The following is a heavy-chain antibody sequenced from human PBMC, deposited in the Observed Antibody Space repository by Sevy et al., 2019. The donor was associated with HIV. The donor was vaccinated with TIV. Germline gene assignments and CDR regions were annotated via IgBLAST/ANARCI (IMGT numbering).Heavy chain of an antibody. CDR3: ARGGDFNDRSAKSDFDY. D-gene: IGHD3-22*01. CDR2: IWNDGSKK. Sequence: GGSLRLSCAASGFTFSNYGMHWVRQAPGKGLEWVAVIWNDGSKKYYADSVKGRFTISRDNYKNTLYLQMNSLRVEDTDVYFCARGGDFNDRSAKSDFDYWGQGTLVTVSS. CDR1: GFTFSNYG. V-gene: IGHV3-33*01. J-gene: IGHJ4*02.